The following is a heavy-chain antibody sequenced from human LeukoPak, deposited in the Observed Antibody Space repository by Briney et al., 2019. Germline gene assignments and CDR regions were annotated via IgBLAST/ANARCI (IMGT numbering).Heavy chain of an antibody. V-gene: IGHV4-61*01. CDR1: GVSINTCCYY. J-gene: IGHJ4*02. CDR3: ARGRSYGLVFDS. D-gene: IGHD5-18*01. CDR2: KYYSGST. Sequence: TSETLSLTCDVSGVSINTCCYYWTWIRQPPGKGLEWIGYKYYSGSTRYNSSLRSRLTISLDTSKNQFSLRLTSVTAADTAVYYCARGRSYGLVFDSWGPGTLFIVSS.